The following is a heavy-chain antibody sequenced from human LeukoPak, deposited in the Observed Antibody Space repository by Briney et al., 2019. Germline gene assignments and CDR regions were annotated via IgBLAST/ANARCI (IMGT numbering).Heavy chain of an antibody. Sequence: PRASLKVSCKASGYTFTSYDMHWVRQAPGQGLEWMGIINPSGGSTSYAQKFQGRVTMTRDMSTSTVYMELRSLRSEDTAVYYCARGPSTVTPFDYWGQGTLVTVPS. CDR1: GYTFTSYD. D-gene: IGHD4-11*01. CDR3: ARGPSTVTPFDY. J-gene: IGHJ4*02. V-gene: IGHV1-46*01. CDR2: INPSGGST.